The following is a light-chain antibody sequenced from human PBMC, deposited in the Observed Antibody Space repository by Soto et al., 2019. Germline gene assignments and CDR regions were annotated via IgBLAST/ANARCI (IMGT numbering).Light chain of an antibody. CDR2: AAS. Sequence: DIQMTQSPSSLSASVGDRVTITCRASQSISSYLNWYQQKPGKAPKLLIYAASSLQSGAPSRFSCSGAWTDFTPTIQRLEPEDFSTYQCQKGYRSPRTFGQGTKVDIK. J-gene: IGKJ1*01. CDR1: QSISSY. CDR3: QKGYRSPRT. V-gene: IGKV1-39*01.